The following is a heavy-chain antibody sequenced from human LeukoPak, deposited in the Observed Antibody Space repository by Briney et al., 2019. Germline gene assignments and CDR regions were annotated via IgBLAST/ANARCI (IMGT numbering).Heavy chain of an antibody. V-gene: IGHV3-7*01. CDR3: APEPMAAAADEHFDY. CDR1: GFTFSSYW. J-gene: IGHJ4*02. Sequence: GGSLRLSCAASGFTFSSYWMSWVRQAPGKGLEWVANIKQDGSEKYYVDSVKGRFTISRDNAKNSLYLQMNSLRAEDTAVYYCAPEPMAAAADEHFDYWAREPWSPSPQ. D-gene: IGHD6-13*01. CDR2: IKQDGSEK.